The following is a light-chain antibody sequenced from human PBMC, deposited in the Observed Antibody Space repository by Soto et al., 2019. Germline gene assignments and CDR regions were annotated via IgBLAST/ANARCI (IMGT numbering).Light chain of an antibody. V-gene: IGKV1-39*01. Sequence: DIQMTQSPSSLSASVGDRVSITCRTSQGIETYLNWYQQKSGKAPKLLIYAASSLQSGVPSRFSGSGSGTDFTLTISSLQAEDVAVYYCQQYLRSRTFGQGTKVEIK. CDR3: QQYLRSRT. J-gene: IGKJ1*01. CDR2: AAS. CDR1: QGIETY.